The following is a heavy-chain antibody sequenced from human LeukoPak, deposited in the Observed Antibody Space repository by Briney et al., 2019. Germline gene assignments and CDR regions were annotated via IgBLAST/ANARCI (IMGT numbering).Heavy chain of an antibody. CDR3: ARHDYGDYDGY. V-gene: IGHV3-48*01. D-gene: IGHD4-17*01. J-gene: IGHJ4*02. CDR2: ISSSSSTI. Sequence: GGSLRLSCAASGFAFSSYSMNWVRQAPGKGLEWVSYISSSSSTIYYADSVKGRFTISRDNAKNSLYLQMNSLRAEDTAVYYCARHDYGDYDGYWGQGTLVTVSS. CDR1: GFAFSSYS.